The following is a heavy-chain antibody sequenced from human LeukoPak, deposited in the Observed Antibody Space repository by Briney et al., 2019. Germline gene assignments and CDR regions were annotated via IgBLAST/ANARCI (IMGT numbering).Heavy chain of an antibody. D-gene: IGHD4-23*01. CDR3: ARLAVHYGGNKGPLDY. CDR1: GYTFTSYA. J-gene: IGHJ4*02. Sequence: ASVNVSCKASGYTFTSYAMNWVRQAPGQGLEWMGWINTNTGNPTYAQGFTGRFVFSLDTSVSTAYLQISSLKAEDTAVYYCARLAVHYGGNKGPLDYWGQGTLVTVSS. V-gene: IGHV7-4-1*02. CDR2: INTNTGNP.